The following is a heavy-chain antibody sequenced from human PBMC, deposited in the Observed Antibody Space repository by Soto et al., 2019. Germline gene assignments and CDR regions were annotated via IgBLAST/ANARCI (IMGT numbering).Heavy chain of an antibody. Sequence: ASVKVSCKASGYTFTGYYMHWVRQAPGQGLEWMGWINPSSGGTNYAQKFQGRVTMTRDTSISTAYMELSRLRSDDTAVYYCARDDCSGGSCNWFDPWGQGXLVTVYS. CDR1: GYTFTGYY. D-gene: IGHD2-15*01. V-gene: IGHV1-2*02. CDR3: ARDDCSGGSCNWFDP. CDR2: INPSSGGT. J-gene: IGHJ5*02.